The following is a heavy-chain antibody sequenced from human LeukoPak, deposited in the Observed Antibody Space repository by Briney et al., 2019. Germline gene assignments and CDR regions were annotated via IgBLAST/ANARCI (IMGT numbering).Heavy chain of an antibody. D-gene: IGHD3-10*02. CDR1: GFTFSSYE. CDR3: AELGITMIGGV. CDR2: ISSSGSAI. V-gene: IGHV3-48*03. Sequence: GGSLRLSCAASGFTFSSYEMNWVRQAPGKGLEWVSYISSSGSAIYYADSVKGRFAISRDNAKNSLYLQMNSLRAEDTAVYYCAELGITMIGGVWGKGTTVTISS. J-gene: IGHJ6*04.